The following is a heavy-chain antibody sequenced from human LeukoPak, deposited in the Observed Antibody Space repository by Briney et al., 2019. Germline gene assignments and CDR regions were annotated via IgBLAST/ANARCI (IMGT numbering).Heavy chain of an antibody. CDR1: GVTFSTYW. V-gene: IGHV3-74*01. Sequence: GGSLRLSCAASGVTFSTYWMHWVRQAPGKGLVWVSRNKIDGGTNSAASVKGRFTISRDNAKKTVSLQMNGLRPEDTGVYYCARAPSEIGGYYPEYFRHWGQGTLVTVSS. CDR2: NKIDGGT. J-gene: IGHJ1*01. CDR3: ARAPSEIGGYYPEYFRH. D-gene: IGHD3-22*01.